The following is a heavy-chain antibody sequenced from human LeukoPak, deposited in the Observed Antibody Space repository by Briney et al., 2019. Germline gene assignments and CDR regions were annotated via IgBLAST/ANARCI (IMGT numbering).Heavy chain of an antibody. J-gene: IGHJ4*02. D-gene: IGHD3-3*01. CDR3: VRDQGFLAY. CDR1: GGSINSYY. V-gene: IGHV4-4*07. Sequence: NPSETLSLTCTVSGGSINSYYWGWIRQPAGKGLEWISRIYTSGSTNYNPSLKSRVTMSVDTSKNQFSLNLTSVTAADTAVYYCVRDQGFLAYWGQGTLVTVSS. CDR2: IYTSGST.